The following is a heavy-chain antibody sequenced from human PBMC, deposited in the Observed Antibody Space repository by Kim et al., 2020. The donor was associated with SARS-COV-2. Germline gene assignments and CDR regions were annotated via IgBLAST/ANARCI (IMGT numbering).Heavy chain of an antibody. Sequence: SETLSLTCTVSGGSISSSSYYWGWIRQPPGKGLEWIGSIYYSGSTYYNPSLKSRVTISVDTSKNQFSLKLSSVTAADTAVYYCARLRFYYGSGSYWFDPWGQGTLVTVSA. V-gene: IGHV4-39*01. CDR1: GGSISSSSYY. CDR2: IYYSGST. CDR3: ARLRFYYGSGSYWFDP. J-gene: IGHJ5*02. D-gene: IGHD3-10*01.